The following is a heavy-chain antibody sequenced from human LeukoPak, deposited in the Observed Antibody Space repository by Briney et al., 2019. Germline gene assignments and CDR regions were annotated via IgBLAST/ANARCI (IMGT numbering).Heavy chain of an antibody. V-gene: IGHV3-33*01. Sequence: GGSLRLSCAASGFTFSSFGMHWVRQAPGKELDWVAVIWYDGSEKYYADSVKGRFTISRDNAKNTLYLQMNSLRAEDTAVYYCVREIFYWGQGTLVTVSS. CDR2: IWYDGSEK. J-gene: IGHJ4*02. CDR3: VREIFY. D-gene: IGHD2/OR15-2a*01. CDR1: GFTFSSFG.